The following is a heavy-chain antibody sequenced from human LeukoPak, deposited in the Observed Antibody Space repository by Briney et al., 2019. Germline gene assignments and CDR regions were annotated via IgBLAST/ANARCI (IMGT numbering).Heavy chain of an antibody. D-gene: IGHD3-3*02. Sequence: ASVKVSCKASNYPFTRYDINWVRQAPGQGLEWMGWISAYDGNTYYAQKFQGRLTMTADTSTSTAYMEVRSLRSDDTAVYYCARFTPRISREKFDYWGQGTLVTVSS. J-gene: IGHJ4*02. CDR2: ISAYDGNT. V-gene: IGHV1-18*01. CDR3: ARFTPRISREKFDY. CDR1: NYPFTRYD.